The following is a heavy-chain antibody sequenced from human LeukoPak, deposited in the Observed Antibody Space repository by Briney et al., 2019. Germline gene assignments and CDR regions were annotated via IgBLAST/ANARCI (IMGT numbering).Heavy chain of an antibody. V-gene: IGHV1-46*01. CDR1: GYTFTNYY. CDR2: INPSGGST. D-gene: IGHD5-24*01. CDR3: AGGRGWLQYPDYYYYMDV. Sequence: ASVKVSCKASGYTFTNYYIHWVRQAPGQGLECMGIINPSGGSTSYAQKFQGRVTMTRDMSTSTVYMELSSLRSEDTAVYYCAGGRGWLQYPDYYYYMDVWGKGTTVTISS. J-gene: IGHJ6*03.